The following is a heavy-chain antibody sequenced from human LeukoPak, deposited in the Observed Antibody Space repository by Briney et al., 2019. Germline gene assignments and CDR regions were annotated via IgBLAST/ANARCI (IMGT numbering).Heavy chain of an antibody. J-gene: IGHJ4*02. CDR2: IIGSSGDT. CDR1: GFSLTNFA. V-gene: IGHV3-23*01. CDR3: AKGAYDYIEMGYFDY. D-gene: IGHD5-12*01. Sequence: GSLRLSCAASGFSLTNFAMSWVRQAPGKGLEWVSLIIGSSGDTFYADSVKGRFTISRDNSKNRLYLQMNSLRAEDTALYYCAKGAYDYIEMGYFDYWGQGTLVTVSS.